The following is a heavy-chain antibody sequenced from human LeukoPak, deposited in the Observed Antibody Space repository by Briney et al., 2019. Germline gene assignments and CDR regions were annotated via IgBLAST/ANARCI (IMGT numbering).Heavy chain of an antibody. V-gene: IGHV1-18*01. CDR3: ARDSKGRSDLLTY. CDR1: GYTFTIYG. D-gene: IGHD1-14*01. CDR2: ISAYNGNT. Sequence: GASVTVSFTSSGYTFTIYGNSWVRQAPGQGIEWMGWISAYNGNTNCAQKLQGRVTMTTDTSTSTAYMELRSLRSDDTAVYYCARDSKGRSDLLTYGGQGTLVTVSS. J-gene: IGHJ4*02.